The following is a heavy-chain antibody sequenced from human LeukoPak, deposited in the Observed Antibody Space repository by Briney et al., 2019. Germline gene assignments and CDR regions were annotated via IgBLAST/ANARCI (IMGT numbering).Heavy chain of an antibody. CDR3: ARVGAAYYYYYGMDV. CDR2: INPNSGGT. CDR1: GYTFTGYY. V-gene: IGHV1-2*02. J-gene: IGHJ6*02. Sequence: ASVKVSCKASGYTFTGYYMHWVRQAPGQGLEWMGWINPNSGGTNYAQKLQGRVTMTRDTSISTAYMELSRLRSDDTAVYYCARVGAAYYYYYGMDVWGQGTTVTVSS. D-gene: IGHD6-13*01.